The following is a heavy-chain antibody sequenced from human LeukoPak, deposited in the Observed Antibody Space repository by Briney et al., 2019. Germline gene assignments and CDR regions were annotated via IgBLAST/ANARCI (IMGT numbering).Heavy chain of an antibody. Sequence: SVKVSCKVSGYTLTELSMHWVRQAPGQGLEWMGGIIPIFGTANYAQKFQGRVTITADESTSTAYMELSSLRSEDTAVYYCARNFYDSSGYPLGLFDYWGQGTLVTVSS. CDR1: GYTLTELS. D-gene: IGHD3-22*01. J-gene: IGHJ4*02. V-gene: IGHV1-69*13. CDR3: ARNFYDSSGYPLGLFDY. CDR2: IIPIFGTA.